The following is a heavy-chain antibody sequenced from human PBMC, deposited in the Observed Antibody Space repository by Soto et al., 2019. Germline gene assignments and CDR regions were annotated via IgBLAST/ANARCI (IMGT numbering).Heavy chain of an antibody. Sequence: ASVKVSCKASGYTFTSYYMHWVRQAPGQGLEWMGIINPSGGSTSYAQKFQGRVTMTRDTSTSTVYMELSSLRSEDTAVYYCARDRGAAAEYNWFDPWGQGTLVTVSS. J-gene: IGHJ5*02. CDR1: GYTFTSYY. CDR2: INPSGGST. CDR3: ARDRGAAAEYNWFDP. D-gene: IGHD6-13*01. V-gene: IGHV1-46*03.